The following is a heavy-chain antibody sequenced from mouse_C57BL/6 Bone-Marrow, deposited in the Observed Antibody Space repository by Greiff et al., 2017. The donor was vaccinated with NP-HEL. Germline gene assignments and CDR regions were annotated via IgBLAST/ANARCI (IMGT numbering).Heavy chain of an antibody. Sequence: EVQGVESGGGLVQPKGSLKLSCAASGFSFNTYAMNWVRQAPGKGLEWVARIRSKSNNYATYYGDSLKDRFTISRDDSESMLYLQMNNLKTEDTAMYYCVRQGYDGYYLDYWGQGTTLTVSS. CDR1: GFSFNTYA. V-gene: IGHV10-1*01. J-gene: IGHJ2*01. CDR3: VRQGYDGYYLDY. D-gene: IGHD2-3*01. CDR2: IRSKSNNYAT.